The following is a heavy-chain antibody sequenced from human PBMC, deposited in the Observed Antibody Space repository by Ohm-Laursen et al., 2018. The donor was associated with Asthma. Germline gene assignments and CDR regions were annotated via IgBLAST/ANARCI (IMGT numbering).Heavy chain of an antibody. Sequence: SLRLSCAASGFTFRSYAMHWVRQAPGKGLEWVAVGGSYYDGGLKYYADSVNGRFTVSRDDSKNTLCLQMNSLRPDDTAVYYCARDVMEWYLPAFDFWGQGTLVTVSS. J-gene: IGHJ4*02. D-gene: IGHD3-3*01. CDR1: GFTFRSYA. CDR3: ARDVMEWYLPAFDF. CDR2: GGSYYDGGLK. V-gene: IGHV3-30-3*01.